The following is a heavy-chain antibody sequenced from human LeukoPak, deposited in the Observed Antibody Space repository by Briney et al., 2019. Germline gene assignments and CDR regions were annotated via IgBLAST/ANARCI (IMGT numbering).Heavy chain of an antibody. D-gene: IGHD2-2*01. J-gene: IGHJ5*02. Sequence: SETLSLTCTVSGGSISTYSWNWIRQPAGKGLEWIGRIFASGTTKYNPSLKSRVTMSVETSKNQFSLKLSSVTAADTAVYYCASKDLGYCSSTSCYNWFDPWGQGTLVTVSS. CDR2: IFASGTT. CDR1: GGSISTYS. V-gene: IGHV4-4*07. CDR3: ASKDLGYCSSTSCYNWFDP.